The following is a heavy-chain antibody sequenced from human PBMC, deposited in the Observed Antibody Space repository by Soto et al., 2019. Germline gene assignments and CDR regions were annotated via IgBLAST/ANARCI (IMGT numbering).Heavy chain of an antibody. CDR1: GFTFSSYV. CDR2: ISGSGGST. J-gene: IGHJ4*02. Sequence: EVQLLESGGGLVQPGASLRLSCAASGFTFSSYVMTWVRQAPGKGLEWVSSISGSGGSTYYALSVKGRFFSSRDNSKDTLYLQMNSLRAEDTAVYYCAKAYESGWKDYFDYWGQGTLVTVSS. V-gene: IGHV3-23*01. D-gene: IGHD6-19*01. CDR3: AKAYESGWKDYFDY.